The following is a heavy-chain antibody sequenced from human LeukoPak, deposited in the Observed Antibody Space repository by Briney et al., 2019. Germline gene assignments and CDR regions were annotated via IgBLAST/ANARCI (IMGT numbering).Heavy chain of an antibody. Sequence: GGSLRLSCAASGFTFSSYSMNWVRQAPGRGLEWVSAISGSGGSTYYADSVKGRFTISRDNSKNTLYLQMNSLRAEDTAVYYCAKDRSTPGVDDYWGQGTLVTVSS. CDR3: AKDRSTPGVDDY. J-gene: IGHJ4*02. D-gene: IGHD2-15*01. CDR2: ISGSGGST. V-gene: IGHV3-23*01. CDR1: GFTFSSYS.